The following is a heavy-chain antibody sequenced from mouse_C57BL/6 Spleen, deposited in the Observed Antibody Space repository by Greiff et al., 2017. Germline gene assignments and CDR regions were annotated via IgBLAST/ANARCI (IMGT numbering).Heavy chain of an antibody. V-gene: IGHV1-72*01. Sequence: QVQLQQPGAELVKPGASVKLSCKASGYTFTSYWMHWVKQRPGRGLEWIGRIDPNSGGTKYNEKFKSKATLTVDKPSSTAYMQLSSLTSEASAVYYCARAYGSSYGYAMDYWGQGTSVTVSS. D-gene: IGHD1-1*01. CDR2: IDPNSGGT. CDR3: ARAYGSSYGYAMDY. CDR1: GYTFTSYW. J-gene: IGHJ4*01.